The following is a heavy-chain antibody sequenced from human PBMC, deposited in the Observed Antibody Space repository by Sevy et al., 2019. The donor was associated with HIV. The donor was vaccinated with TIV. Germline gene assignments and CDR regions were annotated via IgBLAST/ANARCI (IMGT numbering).Heavy chain of an antibody. Sequence: ASVKVSCKVSGYTLTKLSMHWVRQAPGKGLEWMGSFDPEDGETIHAQRFQGRLSMTEDTSSETAYMELSSLSSEDTAVYYCATTKDYYDNSGDHFVYWGQGSLVTDSS. CDR3: ATTKDYYDNSGDHFVY. V-gene: IGHV1-24*01. CDR2: FDPEDGET. J-gene: IGHJ4*02. CDR1: GYTLTKLS. D-gene: IGHD3-22*01.